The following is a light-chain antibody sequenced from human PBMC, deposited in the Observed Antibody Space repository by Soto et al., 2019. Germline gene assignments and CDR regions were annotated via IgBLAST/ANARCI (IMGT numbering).Light chain of an antibody. J-gene: IGKJ1*01. V-gene: IGKV3-20*01. CDR3: QQYASSPWT. Sequence: ESVLTQSPGTLSLSPGERATLSCRASQSVSSSFLAWYQLKPGQAPRLLIYGASSRATGIPDRFSGSGSGRDLTLTISRLEPEDFEVYYCQQYASSPWTFGQGTKVEIK. CDR1: QSVSSSF. CDR2: GAS.